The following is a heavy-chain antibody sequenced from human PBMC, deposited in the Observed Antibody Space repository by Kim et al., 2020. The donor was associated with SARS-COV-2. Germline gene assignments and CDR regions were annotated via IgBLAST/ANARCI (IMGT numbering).Heavy chain of an antibody. D-gene: IGHD6-19*01. Sequence: NCNPSLTSRVTISVDTSKNQFSMKLSSVTAADTAVYYCARDMAVAGNFDYWGQGTLVTVSS. V-gene: IGHV4-34*01. J-gene: IGHJ4*02. CDR3: ARDMAVAGNFDY.